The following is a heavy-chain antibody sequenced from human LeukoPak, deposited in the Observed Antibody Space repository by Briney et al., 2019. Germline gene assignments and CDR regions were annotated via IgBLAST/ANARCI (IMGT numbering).Heavy chain of an antibody. D-gene: IGHD3-22*01. CDR2: ISAGGTST. Sequence: GRSLRLSCAASGFTFNVYAIHWVRQAPGKELEWVSAISAGGTSTYYADSVKGRFTISRDNSKYTLYLQMNSLRPEDTAVYYCAKIYGSSAYFPDYWGQGTLVTVSS. CDR1: GFTFNVYA. CDR3: AKIYGSSAYFPDY. J-gene: IGHJ4*02. V-gene: IGHV3-23*01.